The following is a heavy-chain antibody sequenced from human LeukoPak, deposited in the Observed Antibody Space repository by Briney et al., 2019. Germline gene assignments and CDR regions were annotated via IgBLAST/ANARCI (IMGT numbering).Heavy chain of an antibody. V-gene: IGHV4-59*01. CDR1: GGSISSYY. CDR2: IYYSGST. Sequence: SETLSLTCTVSGGSISSYYWSWIRQPPGKGLEWIGYIYYSGSTNYNPSLKSRVTISADTSKNQFSLKLSSVTAADTAVYYCARFCSGGSCYSGNFDYWGQGTLVTVSS. CDR3: ARFCSGGSCYSGNFDY. J-gene: IGHJ4*02. D-gene: IGHD2-15*01.